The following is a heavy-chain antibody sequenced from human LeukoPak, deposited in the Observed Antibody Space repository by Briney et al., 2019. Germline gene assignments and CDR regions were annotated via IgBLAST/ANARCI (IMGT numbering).Heavy chain of an antibody. CDR3: ARAILNDYGDYFDY. J-gene: IGHJ4*02. D-gene: IGHD4-17*01. CDR2: IIPIFGTA. V-gene: IGHV1-69*13. CDR1: GGTSSSYA. Sequence: SVKVSCKASGGTSSSYAISWVRQAPGQGLEWMGGIIPIFGTANYAQKFQGRVTITADESTSTAYMELSSLRSEDTAVYYCARAILNDYGDYFDYWGQGTLVTVSS.